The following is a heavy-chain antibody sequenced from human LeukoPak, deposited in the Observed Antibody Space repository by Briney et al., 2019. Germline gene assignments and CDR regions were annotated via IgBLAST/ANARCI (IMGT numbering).Heavy chain of an antibody. Sequence: PSETLSLTCTVSGGSIRSYFWGWVRQPAGKGLGWIGRIYTTGATFYNPSLKTRLTMSIDTSKNQFSLRLTSVVAADTAVYYCARQGYTASYYFLDYWSQGTLVTVSS. CDR2: IYTTGAT. CDR3: ARQGYTASYYFLDY. V-gene: IGHV4-4*07. J-gene: IGHJ4*02. D-gene: IGHD1-26*01. CDR1: GGSIRSYF.